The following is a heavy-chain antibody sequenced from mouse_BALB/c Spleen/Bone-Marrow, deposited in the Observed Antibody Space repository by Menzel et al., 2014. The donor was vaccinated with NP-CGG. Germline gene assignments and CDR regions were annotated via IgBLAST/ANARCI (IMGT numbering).Heavy chain of an antibody. CDR3: ARHAYYDQTEVAFVY. D-gene: IGHD2-4*01. J-gene: IGHJ3*01. V-gene: IGHV5-9-2*01. CDR1: GFSFNSYR. CDR2: ISGGGSYT. Sequence: EAQLQESGGGLVKSGGSLKLSCAASGFSFNSYRMSWVRQTPEKRLEWVATISGGGSYTFYPDSVKGRCTISRDNAKNNLYLQLSSLRSEDTALYYCARHAYYDQTEVAFVYWGQGTLVTVSA.